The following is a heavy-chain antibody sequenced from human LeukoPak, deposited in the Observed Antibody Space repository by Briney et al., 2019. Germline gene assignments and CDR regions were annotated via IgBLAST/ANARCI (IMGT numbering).Heavy chain of an antibody. CDR1: GFTFSSYS. V-gene: IGHV3-21*01. CDR2: ISSSSSHI. CDR3: ARDHDYKDIDY. J-gene: IGHJ4*02. Sequence: PGGSLRLSCAASGFTFSSYSMNWVRQAPGKGLEWVSSISSSSSHIYYADSVKGRFTISRDNAKNSLYLQMNSLRAEDTAVYYCARDHDYKDIDYWGQGTLVTVSS. D-gene: IGHD4-4*01.